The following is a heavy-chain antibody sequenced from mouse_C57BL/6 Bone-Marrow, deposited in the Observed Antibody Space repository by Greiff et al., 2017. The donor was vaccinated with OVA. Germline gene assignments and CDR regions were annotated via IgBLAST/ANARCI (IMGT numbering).Heavy chain of an antibody. CDR3: ARHSRYDYGSSRDWYFDV. CDR2: ISSGGSYT. J-gene: IGHJ1*03. D-gene: IGHD1-1*01. Sequence: EVQGVESGGDLVKPGGSLKLSCAASGFTFSSYGMSWVRQTPDKRLEWVATISSGGSYTYYPDSVKGRFPISRDNAKNTLYLQMSSLKSEATAMYDCARHSRYDYGSSRDWYFDVWGTGTTVTVSS. V-gene: IGHV5-6*01. CDR1: GFTFSSYG.